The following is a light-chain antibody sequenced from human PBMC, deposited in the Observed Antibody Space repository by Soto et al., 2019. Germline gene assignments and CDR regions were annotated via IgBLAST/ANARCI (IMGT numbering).Light chain of an antibody. CDR2: EDD. V-gene: IGLV6-57*03. Sequence: NFMLTQPQSVSESPGGTVTISCTRSSGDIARNYVQWYQQRPGSAPSAVIHEDDQRPSGVPDRFSGSVDRSSNSASLTFSGLKTEDEADYYCQSYDSSNQGVFGGGTKLTVL. J-gene: IGLJ3*02. CDR3: QSYDSSNQGV. CDR1: SGDIARNY.